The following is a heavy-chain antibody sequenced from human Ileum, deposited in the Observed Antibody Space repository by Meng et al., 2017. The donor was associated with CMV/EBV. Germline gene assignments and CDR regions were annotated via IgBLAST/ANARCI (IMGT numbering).Heavy chain of an antibody. J-gene: IGHJ4*02. V-gene: IGHV1-18*01. D-gene: IGHD1-1*01. CDR2: ISAYNGDT. CDR1: GYTFTTSL. Sequence: ASVKVSCKASGYTFTTSLISWVRQAPGQGLEWMGWISAYNGDTNYAQNLQGRVTMTTDTSTSTAYMELRSLKSDDTAVYYCARVLSGTTVSDYWGQGTLVTSPQ. CDR3: ARVLSGTTVSDY.